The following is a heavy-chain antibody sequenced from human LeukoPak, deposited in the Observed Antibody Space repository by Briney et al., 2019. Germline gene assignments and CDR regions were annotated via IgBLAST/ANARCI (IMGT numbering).Heavy chain of an antibody. V-gene: IGHV1-2*02. CDR3: ARVPVPYSSSWYYFDY. J-gene: IGHJ4*02. D-gene: IGHD6-13*01. CDR1: GYTFTGYY. CDR2: INPNSGGT. Sequence: AASVKVSCKASGYTFTGYYMHWVRQAPGQGLEWMAWINPNSGGTNYAQKFQGRVTMTRDTSISTAYMELSRLRSDDTAVYYCARVPVPYSSSWYYFDYWGQGTLVTVSS.